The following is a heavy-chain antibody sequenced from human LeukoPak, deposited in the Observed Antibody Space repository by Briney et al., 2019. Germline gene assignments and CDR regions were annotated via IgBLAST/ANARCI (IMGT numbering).Heavy chain of an antibody. V-gene: IGHV3-21*01. CDR1: GFTFSSYS. Sequence: GGSLRLSCAASGFTFSSYSMNWVRQAPGKGLEWVSSISSSSSYIYYADSVKGRFTISRDNAKNSLYLQMNSLRAEDTAVYYCARDRVGKNWFDPWGQGTLVTVSS. CDR3: ARDRVGKNWFDP. D-gene: IGHD4-23*01. J-gene: IGHJ5*02. CDR2: ISSSSSYI.